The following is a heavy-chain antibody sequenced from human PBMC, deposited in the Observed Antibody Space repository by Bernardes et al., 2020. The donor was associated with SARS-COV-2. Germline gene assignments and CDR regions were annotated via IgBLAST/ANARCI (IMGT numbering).Heavy chain of an antibody. Sequence: SETLSLTCAVYGGSFSGYYWSWIRQPPGKGLEWIGEINHSGSTNYNPSLKSRVTISVDTSKNQFSLKLSSVTAADTAVYYCARKEYYYDSSGYYYLFVYWGQGTLVTVSS. J-gene: IGHJ4*02. D-gene: IGHD3-22*01. V-gene: IGHV4-34*01. CDR3: ARKEYYYDSSGYYYLFVY. CDR1: GGSFSGYY. CDR2: INHSGST.